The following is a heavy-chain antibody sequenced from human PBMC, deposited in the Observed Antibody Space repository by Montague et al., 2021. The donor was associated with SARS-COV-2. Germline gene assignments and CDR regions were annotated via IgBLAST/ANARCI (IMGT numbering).Heavy chain of an antibody. Sequence: ETLSLTCTVSGGSISGSSYYWGWIRQSPGKGLEWIGSIYYSGSTYYNPSLKSRVTISVDTSKNQFSLKLSSVTAADTAAYYCARHKRVWLQLRSDAFDIWGQGTMVTVSS. J-gene: IGHJ3*02. CDR2: IYYSGST. D-gene: IGHD5-24*01. CDR1: GGSISGSSYY. V-gene: IGHV4-39*01. CDR3: ARHKRVWLQLRSDAFDI.